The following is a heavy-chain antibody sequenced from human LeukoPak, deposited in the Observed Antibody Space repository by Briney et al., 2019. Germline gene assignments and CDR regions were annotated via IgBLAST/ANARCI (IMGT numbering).Heavy chain of an antibody. V-gene: IGHV3-48*02. J-gene: IGHJ4*02. CDR1: GFPFSTYS. Sequence: GGSLTLSCAPSGFPFSTYSMNWVRQAPGKGLEWVSFISSGSNTIYYEDSVKGRFTISRDNAKNSLYLQMNSLRDEDTAVYYCARVAEIQLWLRSAFDYWGQGTLVTVSS. CDR3: ARVAEIQLWLRSAFDY. D-gene: IGHD5-18*01. CDR2: ISSGSNTI.